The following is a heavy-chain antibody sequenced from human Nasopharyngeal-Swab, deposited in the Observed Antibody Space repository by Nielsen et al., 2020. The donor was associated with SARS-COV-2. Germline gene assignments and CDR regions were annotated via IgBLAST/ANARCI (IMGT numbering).Heavy chain of an antibody. D-gene: IGHD6-13*01. Sequence: GESLKISCAASGFTFSSYSMNWVRQAPGKGLEWVSYISSSSTIYYADSVKGRFTISRDNAKNTLYLQMNSLRAEDTAVYYCATRYSSSLGGNYWGQGTLVTVSS. CDR3: ATRYSSSLGGNY. V-gene: IGHV3-48*01. J-gene: IGHJ4*02. CDR2: ISSSSTI. CDR1: GFTFSSYS.